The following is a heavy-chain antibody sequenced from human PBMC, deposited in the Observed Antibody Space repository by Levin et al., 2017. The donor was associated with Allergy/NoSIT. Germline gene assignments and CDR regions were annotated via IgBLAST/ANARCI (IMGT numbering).Heavy chain of an antibody. V-gene: IGHV3-21*01. CDR3: ARDLTRAEAPPIDP. CDR2: ISSSSSYI. J-gene: IGHJ5*02. Sequence: GGSLRLSCAASGFTFSSYSMNWVRQAPGKGLEWVSSISSSSSYIYYADSVKGRFTISRDNAKNSLYLQMNSLRAEDTAVYYCARDLTRAEAPPIDPWGQGTLVTVSS. D-gene: IGHD2-15*01. CDR1: GFTFSSYS.